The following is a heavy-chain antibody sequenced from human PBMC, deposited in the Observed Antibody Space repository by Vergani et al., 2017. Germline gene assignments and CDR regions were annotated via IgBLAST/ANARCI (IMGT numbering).Heavy chain of an antibody. CDR1: GFSLSNARMG. CDR2: IFSNDEK. Sequence: QVTLKESGPVLVKPTETLTLTCTVSGFSLSNARMGVSWIRQPPGKALEWLAHIFSNDEKSYSTSLKSRLTISKDTSKSQVVLTITNMDPVDTATYYCARIWPPGFYYYYGMDVWGQGTTVTVSS. CDR3: ARIWPPGFYYYYGMDV. J-gene: IGHJ6*02. V-gene: IGHV2-26*01.